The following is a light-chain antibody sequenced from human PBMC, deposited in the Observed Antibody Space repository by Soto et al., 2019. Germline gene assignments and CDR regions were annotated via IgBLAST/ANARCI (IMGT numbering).Light chain of an antibody. CDR2: DAA. V-gene: IGKV1-33*01. J-gene: IGKJ5*01. CDR3: QQYDNLPPFT. CDR1: QGIRNH. Sequence: DIQMTQSPSSLSASVGDRVTITCHASQGIRNHLNWYQQKPGKAHTLLILDAANLETGGPPRFSGSGSWTDFTFTISSLQPEDIATYYCQQYDNLPPFTVGQGTRLEIK.